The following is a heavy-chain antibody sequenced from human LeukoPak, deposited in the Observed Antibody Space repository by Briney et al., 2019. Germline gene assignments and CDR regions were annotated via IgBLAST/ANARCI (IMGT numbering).Heavy chain of an antibody. CDR2: IYSSGST. CDR3: ARRNYYASSWYFDL. J-gene: IGHJ2*01. V-gene: IGHV4-30-4*08. D-gene: IGHD3-10*01. Sequence: PSQTLSLTCTVSGGSIRSGDYYWSWIRQPPGRGLECIGYIYSSGSTYYSPSLKSRTAMSIDTSKNQFSLKLSSVTAADTATYYCARRNYYASSWYFDLWGRGTLVTVSS. CDR1: GGSIRSGDYY.